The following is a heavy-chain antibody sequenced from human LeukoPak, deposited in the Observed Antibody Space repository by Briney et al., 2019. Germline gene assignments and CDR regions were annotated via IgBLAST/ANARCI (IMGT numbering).Heavy chain of an antibody. J-gene: IGHJ4*02. Sequence: GGSLRLSCAASGFTFSDYYMSWIRQAPGKGLEWVSFISGSATTTYYVDSVKGRFTLSRDNAKNSLYLQMNSLRAEDSAVYYCAKTALMGVVVVPAAPFDYWGQGTLVTVSS. V-gene: IGHV3-11*01. CDR1: GFTFSDYY. CDR3: AKTALMGVVVVPAAPFDY. D-gene: IGHD2-2*01. CDR2: ISGSATTT.